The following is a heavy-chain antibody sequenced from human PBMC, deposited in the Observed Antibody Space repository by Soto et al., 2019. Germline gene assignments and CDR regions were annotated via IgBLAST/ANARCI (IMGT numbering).Heavy chain of an antibody. D-gene: IGHD6-19*01. CDR3: ARGMRYSSGWYYFDY. CDR1: GSTFSSYW. V-gene: IGHV3-7*01. CDR2: IKQDGSEK. Sequence: GGSLRLSCAASGSTFSSYWMSWVRQAPGKGLEWVANIKQDGSEKYYVDSVKGRFTISRDNAKNSLYLQMNSLRAEDTAVYYCARGMRYSSGWYYFDYWGQGTLVIVSS. J-gene: IGHJ4*02.